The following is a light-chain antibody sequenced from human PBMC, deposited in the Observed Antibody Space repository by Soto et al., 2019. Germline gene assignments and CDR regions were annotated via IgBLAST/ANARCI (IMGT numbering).Light chain of an antibody. V-gene: IGKV3-15*01. J-gene: IGKJ4*01. CDR3: QQANSFPLT. CDR2: GAS. CDR1: HSVNSH. Sequence: RVMTQSPDNLSVSPGERATLSCRTSHSVNSHVAWYQQKPGQAPRLLLYGASTRATGIPVRFSGSGSGTDFTLTISSLQPEDFATYYCQQANSFPLTVGGGTKVEIK.